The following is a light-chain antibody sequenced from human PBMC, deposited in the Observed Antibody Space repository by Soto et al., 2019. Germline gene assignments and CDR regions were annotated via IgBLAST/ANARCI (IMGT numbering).Light chain of an antibody. CDR2: LNSDGSH. V-gene: IGLV4-69*01. CDR3: QTWSTGIRV. CDR1: SGHSSYA. Sequence: QSVLTQSPSASASLGASVKRTCTLSSGHSSYAIAWHQQQPEKGPRYLMKLNSDGSHSKGDGIPDRFSGSSSGTERYLTISSLQSEDEADYYCQTWSTGIRVFGGATKLTVL. J-gene: IGLJ3*02.